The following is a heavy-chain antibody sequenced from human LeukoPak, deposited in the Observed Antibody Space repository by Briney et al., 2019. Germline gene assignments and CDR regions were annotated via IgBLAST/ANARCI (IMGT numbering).Heavy chain of an antibody. D-gene: IGHD6-19*01. J-gene: IGHJ4*02. CDR1: GFTSSSYA. V-gene: IGHV3-64*01. CDR2: ISSNGGST. Sequence: GGSLRLSCAASGFTSSSYAMHWVRQAPGRGLEYVSAISSNGGSTYYANSVKGRFTISRDNSKNTLYLQMGSLRAEDMAVYYCARVRSSGWIELSYYFDYWGQGTLVTVSS. CDR3: ARVRSSGWIELSYYFDY.